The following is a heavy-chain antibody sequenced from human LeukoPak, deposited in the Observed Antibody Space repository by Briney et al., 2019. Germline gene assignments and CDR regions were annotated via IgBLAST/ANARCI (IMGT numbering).Heavy chain of an antibody. D-gene: IGHD3-22*01. CDR3: ARDPRYFFDSSGFDY. J-gene: IGHJ4*02. CDR1: GFTFSTFS. CDR2: ISDSSTYI. V-gene: IGHV3-21*01. Sequence: SGGSLRLSCAASGFTFSTFSLHWVRQAPGKGLEWVSSISDSSTYIYYADSVKGRFTISRDDANSSLYLQMNSLRVEDTAVFFCARDPRYFFDSSGFDYWGQGSLVAVSS.